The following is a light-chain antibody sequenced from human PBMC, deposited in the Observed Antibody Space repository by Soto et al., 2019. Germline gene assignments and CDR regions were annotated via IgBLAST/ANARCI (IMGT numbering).Light chain of an antibody. J-gene: IGKJ3*01. CDR3: QHYDNTPPSVT. Sequence: EIVLTQSPDTLSLSPGERATLSCRASQSVSSDSLVWYQQKPGLPPRLLIYGASRRATGIPDRFRGSGSGTDFILTISRLEPEDFAVYYCQHYDNTPPSVTFGPATKVDIK. V-gene: IGKV3-20*01. CDR2: GAS. CDR1: QSVSSDS.